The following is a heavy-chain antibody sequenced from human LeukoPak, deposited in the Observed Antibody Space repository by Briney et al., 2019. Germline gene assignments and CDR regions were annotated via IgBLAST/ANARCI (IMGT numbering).Heavy chain of an antibody. CDR1: GFTFSSYA. J-gene: IGHJ4*02. CDR3: TRARDIAALDY. CDR2: IRSKAYGGTT. D-gene: IGHD6-6*01. Sequence: QPGGSLRLSCAASGFTFSSYAMSWVRQAPGKGLEWVAFIRSKAYGGTTEYAASVKGRFTISRDDSKSIAYLQMNSLKTEDTAVYYCTRARDIAALDYWGQGTLVTVSS. V-gene: IGHV3-49*04.